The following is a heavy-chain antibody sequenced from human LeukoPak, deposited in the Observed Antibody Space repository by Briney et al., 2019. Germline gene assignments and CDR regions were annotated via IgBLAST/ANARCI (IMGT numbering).Heavy chain of an antibody. V-gene: IGHV3-23*01. J-gene: IGHJ4*02. CDR2: ISGSGGST. Sequence: QAGGSLRLSCAASGFTFSKYAVSWVRQAPGKGLAWVSTISGSGGSTYYTGSVKGRFTISRDNSKNTQYLQMNSRRAEDTAIYYCAKDTYDFWSGFDYWGRGTLVTVSS. CDR3: AKDTYDFWSGFDY. D-gene: IGHD3-3*01. CDR1: GFTFSKYA.